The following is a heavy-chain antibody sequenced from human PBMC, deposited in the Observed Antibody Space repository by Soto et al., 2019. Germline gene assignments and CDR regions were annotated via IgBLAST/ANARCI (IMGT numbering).Heavy chain of an antibody. J-gene: IGHJ6*02. CDR2: VYYSDGT. CDR3: ARTESSSWSFFYYGMDV. V-gene: IGHV4-59*01. Sequence: HVQLKESGPGLVKPSETLALTCTVSGGSIGSYYWSWIRQPPGRGLEWIGCVYYSDGTNYNPSLKSRVTMSMDKSNNQFSLRLSSVTAADTAVYYCARTESSSWSFFYYGMDVWGQGTTVTVSS. D-gene: IGHD6-13*01. CDR1: GGSIGSYY.